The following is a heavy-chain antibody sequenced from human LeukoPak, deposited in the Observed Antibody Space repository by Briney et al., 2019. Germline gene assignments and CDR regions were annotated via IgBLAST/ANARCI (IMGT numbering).Heavy chain of an antibody. CDR3: AREVDIVVVVAATPSFDY. CDR2: IIPILGIA. CDR1: GGTFSSYA. Sequence: HRASVKVSCKASGGTFSSYAISWVRQAPGQGLEWMGRIIPILGIANYAQKFQGRVAITADKSTSTAYMELSSLRSEDTAVYYCAREVDIVVVVAATPSFDYWGQGTLVTVSS. J-gene: IGHJ4*02. V-gene: IGHV1-69*04. D-gene: IGHD2-15*01.